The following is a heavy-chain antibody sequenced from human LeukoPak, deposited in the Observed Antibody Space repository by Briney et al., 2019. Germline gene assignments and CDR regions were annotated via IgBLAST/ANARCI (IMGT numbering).Heavy chain of an antibody. J-gene: IGHJ4*02. Sequence: SETLSLTCTVSGGSISSYYWSWIRQPPGKGLEWIGYIYYSGSTNYNPSLKSRVTISVDTSKNQFSLKLSSVTAADTAVYYCARALRDPGYYYDSSGLYYFDYWGQGTLVTVSS. V-gene: IGHV4-59*01. CDR1: GGSISSYY. CDR3: ARALRDPGYYYDSSGLYYFDY. D-gene: IGHD3-22*01. CDR2: IYYSGST.